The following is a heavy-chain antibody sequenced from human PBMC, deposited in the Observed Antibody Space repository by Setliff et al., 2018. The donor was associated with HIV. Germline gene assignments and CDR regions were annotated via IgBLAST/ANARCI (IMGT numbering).Heavy chain of an antibody. V-gene: IGHV4-4*07. D-gene: IGHD6-19*01. CDR1: GGSLQGYY. CDR3: TRGLGDQWLGSGDIDQYRYMDV. J-gene: IGHJ6*03. Sequence: PSETLSLTCSVSGGSLQGYYWSWIRQPAGKGLQWIGRIYYVGWSKYNPSLEDRVTMSVDPSNNQFSLRLKSVTAADTAAYYCTRGLGDQWLGSGDIDQYRYMDVWGTATTVTVSS. CDR2: IYYVGWS.